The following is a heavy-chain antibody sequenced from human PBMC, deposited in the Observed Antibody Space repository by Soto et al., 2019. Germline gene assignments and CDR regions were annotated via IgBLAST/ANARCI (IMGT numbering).Heavy chain of an antibody. CDR1: GFTFSSYA. CDR2: ITGSGEAT. J-gene: IGHJ4*02. D-gene: IGHD4-17*01. Sequence: EVQLLESGGNLVQPGGSLRLSCAASGFTFSSYAMNWVRQAPGKGLECVSTITGSGEATYYADSVKGRFTISRDNSKNTLYLQMNSRRAEDTAVYYCAKDSGGDYFSDYWGQGTLVTVSS. V-gene: IGHV3-23*01. CDR3: AKDSGGDYFSDY.